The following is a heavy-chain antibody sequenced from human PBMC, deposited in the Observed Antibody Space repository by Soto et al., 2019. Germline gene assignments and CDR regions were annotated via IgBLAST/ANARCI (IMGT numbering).Heavy chain of an antibody. D-gene: IGHD2-15*01. V-gene: IGHV3-30-3*01. CDR1: GFTFGRYV. CDR3: ARVLVEVTINAAFDF. Sequence: QVQLVESGGGVVQPGRSLRLSCAASGFTFGRYVIHWVRQAPGKGLEWVAAMSYDGGSQYYTDSVKGRFTISRDNSKNTLYLQMSSLRPEDTATYYCARVLVEVTINAAFDFWGQGTIVTVPS. J-gene: IGHJ3*01. CDR2: MSYDGGSQ.